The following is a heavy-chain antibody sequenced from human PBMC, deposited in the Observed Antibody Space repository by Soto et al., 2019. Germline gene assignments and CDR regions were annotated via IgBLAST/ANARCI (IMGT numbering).Heavy chain of an antibody. V-gene: IGHV1-69*01. D-gene: IGHD3-22*01. CDR1: GGTFSSYA. J-gene: IGHJ4*02. CDR2: IIPIFGTA. CDR3: ARTHTYYYDSSGYYLN. Sequence: QVQLVQSGAEVKKPGSSVKVSCKASGGTFSSYAISWVRQAPGQGLEWMGGIIPIFGTANYAQKFQGRVTITADEYTSTAYMELSRLRSEDTVVYYCARTHTYYYDSSGYYLNWGQGTLVTGSS.